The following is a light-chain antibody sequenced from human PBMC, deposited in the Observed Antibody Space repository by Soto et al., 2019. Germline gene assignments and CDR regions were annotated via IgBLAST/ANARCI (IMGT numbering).Light chain of an antibody. CDR2: GNR. CDR1: SSNLGAGYD. CDR3: QAYDYSLTASV. J-gene: IGLJ3*02. V-gene: IGLV1-40*01. Sequence: QSVLTQPPSVSGAPGQRVTISCTGNSSNLGAGYDVHWYQQLPGAAPKLVIFGNRNRPSGIPERFSGSKSGTSASLAITGIQADDEADYYCQAYDYSLTASVFGGGTKLTVL.